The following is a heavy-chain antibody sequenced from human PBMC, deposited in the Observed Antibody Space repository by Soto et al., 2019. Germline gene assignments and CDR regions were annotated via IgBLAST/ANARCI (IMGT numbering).Heavy chain of an antibody. CDR1: GFTLSCCG. J-gene: IGHJ4*02. V-gene: IGHV3-30*18. CDR3: AKEQSSGYYRVVDY. Sequence: QVQVVESGGGVVQPGRSLRLSCAASGFTLSCCGMHWVRQAPGKGLEWVGVITYDGGDKHYADSVKGRFTFSRDSSENTVYLQMNSLRVEDSAIYYCAKEQSSGYYRVVDYWGQGTLVTVSS. D-gene: IGHD6-19*01. CDR2: ITYDGGDK.